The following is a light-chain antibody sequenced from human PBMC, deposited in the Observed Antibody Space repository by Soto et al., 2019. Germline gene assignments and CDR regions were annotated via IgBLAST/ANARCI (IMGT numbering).Light chain of an antibody. J-gene: IGKJ2*01. Sequence: DIVLTQSPGTLSLSPGERATLSCRASQSVSSSYLAWYQQKPGQAPRLLIYGASSRATGIPDRFSGSGSGTDFTLTISRVEPEDFAVYYCQQYGSSPPMYTFGQGTKLEIK. CDR1: QSVSSSY. CDR3: QQYGSSPPMYT. V-gene: IGKV3-20*01. CDR2: GAS.